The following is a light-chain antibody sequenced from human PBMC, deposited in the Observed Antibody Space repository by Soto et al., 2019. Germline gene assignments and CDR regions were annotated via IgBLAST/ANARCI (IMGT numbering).Light chain of an antibody. V-gene: IGKV3-20*01. CDR3: QQYGTSPWT. Sequence: EVALTQSPGTLSLSPGARATLSCRASQTIANNYLTWYQQKPGQAPRVLIYDASTRATGIPDRFSGSGSGTDFTLTISRLEPEDFAVYYWQQYGTSPWTFGQGTKVEI. J-gene: IGKJ1*01. CDR2: DAS. CDR1: QTIANNY.